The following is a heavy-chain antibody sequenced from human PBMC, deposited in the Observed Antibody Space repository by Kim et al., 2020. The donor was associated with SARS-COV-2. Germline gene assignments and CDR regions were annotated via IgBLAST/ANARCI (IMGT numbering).Heavy chain of an antibody. CDR3: AKVMWYCSGGSCYHLANYYGMYV. CDR2: ISGSGGST. Sequence: GGSLRLSCAASGFTFSSYAMSWVRQAPGKGLEWVSAISGSGGSTYYADSVKGRFTISRDNSKNTLYLQMNSLRAEDTAVYYCAKVMWYCSGGSCYHLANYYGMYVWGQGTTVTVSS. J-gene: IGHJ6*02. V-gene: IGHV3-23*01. CDR1: GFTFSSYA. D-gene: IGHD2-15*01.